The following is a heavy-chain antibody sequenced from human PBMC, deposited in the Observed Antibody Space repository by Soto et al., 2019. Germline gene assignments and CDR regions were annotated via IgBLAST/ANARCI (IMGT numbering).Heavy chain of an antibody. V-gene: IGHV3-72*01. D-gene: IGHD3-22*01. Sequence: EVQLVESGGGLVQPGGSLRLSCAASGFTFSDHYMDWVRQAPGKGLEWVGRTRNKANVYTTEYAASVKGRFTISRDDSKNSLYLQMNSLKTEDTSVYYWARGYYATSGYYAFGYFQHWGQGTLVTVSS. CDR2: TRNKANVYTT. CDR1: GFTFSDHY. J-gene: IGHJ1*01. CDR3: ARGYYATSGYYAFGYFQH.